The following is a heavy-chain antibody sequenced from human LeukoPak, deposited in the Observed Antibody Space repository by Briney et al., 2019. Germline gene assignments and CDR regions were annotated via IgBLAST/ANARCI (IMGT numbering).Heavy chain of an antibody. D-gene: IGHD4-17*01. Sequence: GGSLRLSCAASGFTFSSHWMYWVRQAPGKGLVWVSRINSDGSSTSYADSVRGRFSISRDNAKNTLFLQVNSLRVEDTAVYYCAGPQSGDYGALYFQHWGQGTLVTVSS. CDR2: INSDGSST. CDR3: AGPQSGDYGALYFQH. J-gene: IGHJ1*01. CDR1: GFTFSSHW. V-gene: IGHV3-74*01.